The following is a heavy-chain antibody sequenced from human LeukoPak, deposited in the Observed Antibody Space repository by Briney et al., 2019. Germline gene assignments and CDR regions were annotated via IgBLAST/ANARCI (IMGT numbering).Heavy chain of an antibody. CDR1: GGSISSYY. J-gene: IGHJ3*02. CDR3: ARHPTGDLAFDI. V-gene: IGHV4-59*08. CDR2: IYYSGST. D-gene: IGHD7-27*01. Sequence: SETLSLTCTVSGGSISSYYWSWIRQPPGKGLEWIGYIYYSGSTNYNPSLKSRVTISVDTSKNQFSLKLSSVTAADTAVYYCARHPTGDLAFDIWGQGTMVTVSS.